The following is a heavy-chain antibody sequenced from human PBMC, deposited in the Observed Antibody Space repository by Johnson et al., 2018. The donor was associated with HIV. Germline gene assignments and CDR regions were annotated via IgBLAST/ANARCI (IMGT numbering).Heavy chain of an antibody. CDR3: AREVGNAGAFDI. D-gene: IGHD1-26*01. Sequence: QVQLVESGGGVVQPGRSLRLSCAASGFTFSSYAMHWVRQAPGKGLEWVAVISYDGSNKYYADSVKGRFTISIDNSKNKLYLQMNSLRAEDTAVYYCAREVGNAGAFDIWGQGTMVTVSS. V-gene: IGHV3-30*14. CDR1: GFTFSSYA. CDR2: ISYDGSNK. J-gene: IGHJ3*02.